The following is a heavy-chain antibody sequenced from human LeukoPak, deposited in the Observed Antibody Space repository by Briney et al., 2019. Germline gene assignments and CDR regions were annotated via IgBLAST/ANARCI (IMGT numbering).Heavy chain of an antibody. CDR2: ISYLGDDQ. CDR3: AKDRSSGPHYYYGMDV. CDR1: GFTFSSYG. J-gene: IGHJ6*02. Sequence: PGRSLRLSCAASGFTFSSYGMHWVRQAPGKGLESVAVISYLGDDQFYAESVKGRFTISRDNSKKTVFLQMNSLRGEDTAAYYCAKDRSSGPHYYYGMDVWGRGTTVIVSS. D-gene: IGHD6-25*01. V-gene: IGHV3-30*18.